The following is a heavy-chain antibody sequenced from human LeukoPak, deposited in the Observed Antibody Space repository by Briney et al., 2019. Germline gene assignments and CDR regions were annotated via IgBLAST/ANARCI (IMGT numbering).Heavy chain of an antibody. D-gene: IGHD5-18*01. CDR3: ARAQDTAMVT. CDR1: GGSISSHY. Sequence: SETLSLTCTVSGGSISSHYWSWTRQSPGKGLEWIGYIYYSGSTNYNPSLKSRVTISVDTSKNQFSLKLSSVTAADTAVYYCARAQDTAMVTWGQGTLVTVSS. V-gene: IGHV4-59*11. J-gene: IGHJ5*02. CDR2: IYYSGST.